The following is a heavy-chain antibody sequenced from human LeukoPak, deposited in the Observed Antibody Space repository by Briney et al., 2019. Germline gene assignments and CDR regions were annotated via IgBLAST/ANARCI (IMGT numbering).Heavy chain of an antibody. CDR2: ISSSSHII. V-gene: IGHV3-48*04. J-gene: IGHJ4*02. D-gene: IGHD1-1*01. Sequence: PGGSLRLSCAASGFTFSSYSMNWVRQAPGEGLDWVSLISSSSHIIHYAASVKGRFTISRDNAKNSVYLEMNSLRAEDTAVYYCARGDSTGTNLDFWGQGTLVSASS. CDR3: ARGDSTGTNLDF. CDR1: GFTFSSYS.